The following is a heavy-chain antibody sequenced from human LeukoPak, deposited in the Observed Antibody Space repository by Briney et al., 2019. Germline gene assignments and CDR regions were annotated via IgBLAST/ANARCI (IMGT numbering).Heavy chain of an antibody. J-gene: IGHJ6*02. V-gene: IGHV1-3*01. CDR1: GYTFTSYA. Sequence: ASVKVSCKASGYTFTSYAMHWVRQAPGQRLEWMGWINAGNGNTKYSQKFQGRVTITRDTSASTAYMELSSLRSEDTAVYYCARDYYYGSGSIHCGMDVWGQGTTVTVSS. CDR2: INAGNGNT. CDR3: ARDYYYGSGSIHCGMDV. D-gene: IGHD3-10*01.